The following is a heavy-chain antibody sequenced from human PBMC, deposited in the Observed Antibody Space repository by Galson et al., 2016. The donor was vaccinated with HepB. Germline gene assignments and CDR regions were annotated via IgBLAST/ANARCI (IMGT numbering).Heavy chain of an antibody. Sequence: QSGAEVKKPGDSLKISCKASGYTFTRYYIGWVRQTPEKGLEWMGLIYPGGSDTRYSPPFQGHVTISHDTSIATLYIQWSSLRASDTAVYYCARWSGDVDYWGQGTPVTVSS. J-gene: IGHJ4*02. D-gene: IGHD4-17*01. CDR2: IYPGGSDT. CDR1: GYTFTRYY. CDR3: ARWSGDVDY. V-gene: IGHV5-51*01.